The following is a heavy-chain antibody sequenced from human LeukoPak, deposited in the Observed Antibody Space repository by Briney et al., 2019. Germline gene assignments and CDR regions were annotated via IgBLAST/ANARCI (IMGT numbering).Heavy chain of an antibody. V-gene: IGHV3-23*01. J-gene: IGHJ4*02. Sequence: GGSLRLSCVASGFSFGKYWMSWVRQAPGKGLEWVSAISGSGGSTYYADSVKGRFTISRDNSKNTLYLQMNSLRAEDTAVYYCAKDFVLMVYAIGDYWGQGTLVTVSS. CDR3: AKDFVLMVYAIGDY. CDR1: GFSFGKYW. CDR2: ISGSGGST. D-gene: IGHD2-8*01.